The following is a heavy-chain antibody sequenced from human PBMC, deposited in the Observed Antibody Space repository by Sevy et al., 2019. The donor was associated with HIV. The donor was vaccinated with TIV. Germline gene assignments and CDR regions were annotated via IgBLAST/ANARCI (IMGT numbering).Heavy chain of an antibody. V-gene: IGHV3-33*08. CDR2: IWYDGSNK. Sequence: GGSLSLSCAASGFTFSTYGMHWVRQAPGKGLEWVAVIWYDGSNKNYADSVKGRVTISRDNSKNTLYLQMNSLRTEDTAIYYCASEYSRSSPYYFDYWGQGTLVTVSS. D-gene: IGHD6-6*01. CDR1: GFTFSTYG. CDR3: ASEYSRSSPYYFDY. J-gene: IGHJ4*02.